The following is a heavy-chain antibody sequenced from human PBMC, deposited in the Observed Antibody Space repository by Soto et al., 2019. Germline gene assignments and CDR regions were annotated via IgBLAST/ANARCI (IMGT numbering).Heavy chain of an antibody. Sequence: GGSLRLSCAASGFTFSSYSMNWVRQAPGKGLEWVSSISSSSSYIYYADSVKGRFTISRDNAKNSLYLQMNSLRVEDTAVYYCARDQGYNWNDDDAFDIWGQGTMVTVSS. CDR1: GFTFSSYS. V-gene: IGHV3-21*01. D-gene: IGHD1-20*01. J-gene: IGHJ3*02. CDR3: ARDQGYNWNDDDAFDI. CDR2: ISSSSSYI.